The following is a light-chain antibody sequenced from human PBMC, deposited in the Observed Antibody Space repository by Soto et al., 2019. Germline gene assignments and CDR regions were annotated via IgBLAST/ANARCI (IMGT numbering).Light chain of an antibody. J-gene: IGLJ3*02. CDR3: SSYTARTTA. CDR2: EVD. V-gene: IGLV2-14*01. Sequence: QSVLTQPASVSGSPGQSITISCTGITSDVGGYNSVSWYQQHPGKAPKLIIYEVDNRPSGLSNRFSGSKSGSTASLTISGLQAEDEADYYCSSYTARTTAFGGGTKVTVL. CDR1: TSDVGGYNS.